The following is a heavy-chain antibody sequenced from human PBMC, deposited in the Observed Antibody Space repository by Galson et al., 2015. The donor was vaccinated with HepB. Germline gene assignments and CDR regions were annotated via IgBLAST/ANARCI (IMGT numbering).Heavy chain of an antibody. V-gene: IGHV3-30*04. D-gene: IGHD5-24*01. CDR2: ISYDGSNK. CDR1: GFTFSSYA. CDR3: AREEEDGYNSGSGLFDP. Sequence: SLRLSCAASGFTFSSYAMHWVRQAPGKGLEWVAVISYDGSNKYYADSVKGRFTISRDNSKNTLYLQMNSLRAEDTAVYYCAREEEDGYNSGSGLFDPWGQGTLVTVSS. J-gene: IGHJ5*02.